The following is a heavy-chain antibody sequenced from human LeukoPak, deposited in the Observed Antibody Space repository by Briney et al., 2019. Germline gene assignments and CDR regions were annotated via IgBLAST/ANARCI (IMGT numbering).Heavy chain of an antibody. Sequence: VSGPTLVNPTQTLTLTCTFSGFSLSTSGVGVGWIRQPPGKALEWLALIYWDDDERYSPSLTSRLTITKDTSKTQVVLTMTNMDPVATATYYCAHYSQPQWLATGFDYWGQGNLVTVSS. J-gene: IGHJ4*02. D-gene: IGHD6-19*01. CDR3: AHYSQPQWLATGFDY. CDR2: IYWDDDE. CDR1: GFSLSTSGVG. V-gene: IGHV2-5*02.